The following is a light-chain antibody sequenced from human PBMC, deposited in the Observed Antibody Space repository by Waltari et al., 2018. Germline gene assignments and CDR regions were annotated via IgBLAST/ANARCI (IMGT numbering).Light chain of an antibody. V-gene: IGKV3-20*01. CDR2: AAS. CDR1: QSISKY. J-gene: IGKJ1*01. CDR3: QNHERLPAT. Sequence: VLTQSPGTLSLSPGETATLSCRASQSISKYLVWYQQRPGHAPRRLTYAASPRATGVPDRFSGSGYETDFTLTISRLEPEDFAVYYCQNHERLPATFGQGTKVEIK.